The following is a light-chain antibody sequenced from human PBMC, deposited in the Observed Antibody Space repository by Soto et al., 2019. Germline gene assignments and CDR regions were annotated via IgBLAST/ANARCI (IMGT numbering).Light chain of an antibody. CDR2: DAS. Sequence: EIVLTQSPATLSLSPGERATLSCRASQSVSSYLAWYQQKPGQAPRLLIYDASNSATGIPARFRGSGSGTDFTLTISSLEPEGFAVYYCQQRSNWPAFGPGTKVDIK. CDR3: QQRSNWPA. J-gene: IGKJ3*01. CDR1: QSVSSY. V-gene: IGKV3-11*01.